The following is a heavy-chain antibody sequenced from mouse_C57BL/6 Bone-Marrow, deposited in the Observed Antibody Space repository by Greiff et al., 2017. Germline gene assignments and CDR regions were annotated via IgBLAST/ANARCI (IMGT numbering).Heavy chain of an antibody. Sequence: VQLQQSGAELVRPGTSVKMSCKASGYTFTNYWLGWAKPRPGHGLEWIGDIYPGGGYTNYNEKFKGKATLTADKSSSTAYMQCSSLTSEDSAIYYCARGLPREYYFDYWGQGTTLTVSS. V-gene: IGHV1-63*01. CDR2: IYPGGGYT. CDR1: GYTFTNYW. CDR3: ARGLPREYYFDY. J-gene: IGHJ2*01. D-gene: IGHD2-10*01.